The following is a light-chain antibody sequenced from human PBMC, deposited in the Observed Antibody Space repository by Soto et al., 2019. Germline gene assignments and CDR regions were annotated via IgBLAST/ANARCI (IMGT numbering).Light chain of an antibody. J-gene: IGKJ1*01. V-gene: IGKV3-20*01. Sequence: EIVLTQSPGTLSLSPGERATLSCRASQSLSGIDLAWYQQRPGQAPRLLIYGISVRAAGIPDRFSGSGSGTDFTLTISRLEPEDFAVYYCQQYGSPPSWTFGQGTKVDIK. CDR3: QQYGSPPSWT. CDR2: GIS. CDR1: QSLSGID.